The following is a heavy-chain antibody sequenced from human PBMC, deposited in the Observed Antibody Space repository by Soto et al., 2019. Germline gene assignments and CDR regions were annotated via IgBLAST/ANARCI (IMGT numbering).Heavy chain of an antibody. CDR3: AYLPCSGGSCYWFSYSGMDV. J-gene: IGHJ6*02. V-gene: IGHV2-5*02. Sequence: QITLKESGPTLVKPTQTLTLTCTFSGFSLSTSGVGVAWIRQPPGKALEWLALIYWDDDKRHRQSLETRLTVTKEASKNQVLLSMTNMDSVDTATYYCAYLPCSGGSCYWFSYSGMDVWGQGTTVTVSS. CDR1: GFSLSTSGVG. CDR2: IYWDDDK. D-gene: IGHD2-15*01.